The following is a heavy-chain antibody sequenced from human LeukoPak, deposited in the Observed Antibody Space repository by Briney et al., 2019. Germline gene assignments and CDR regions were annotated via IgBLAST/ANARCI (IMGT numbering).Heavy chain of an antibody. CDR2: ISGSGGST. J-gene: IGHJ4*02. D-gene: IGHD3-22*01. CDR1: GFAFSSYA. CDR3: AKWWDYYDSSGCYDY. Sequence: GGSLRLSCAASGFAFSSYAMSWVRQAPGKGLEWVSAISGSGGSTYYADSVKGRFTISRDNSKNTLYLQMNSLRAEDTAVYYCAKWWDYYDSSGCYDYWGQGTLVTVSS. V-gene: IGHV3-23*01.